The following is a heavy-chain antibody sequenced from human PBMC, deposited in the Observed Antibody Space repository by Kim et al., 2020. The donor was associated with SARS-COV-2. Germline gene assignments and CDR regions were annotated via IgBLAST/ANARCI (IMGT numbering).Heavy chain of an antibody. Sequence: GGSLRLSCTASGFTFGDYAMSWVRQAPGKGLEWVGFIRSKAYGGTTEYAASVKGRFTISRDDSKSIAYLQMNSLKTEDTAMYYCTSLDAGTTSVLDYWGQGTLVTVSS. CDR1: GFTFGDYA. V-gene: IGHV3-49*04. J-gene: IGHJ4*02. CDR3: TSLDAGTTSVLDY. CDR2: IRSKAYGGTT. D-gene: IGHD1-1*01.